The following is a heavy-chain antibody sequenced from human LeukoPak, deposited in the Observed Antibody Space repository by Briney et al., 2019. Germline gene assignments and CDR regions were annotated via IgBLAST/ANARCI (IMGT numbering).Heavy chain of an antibody. D-gene: IGHD4-17*01. CDR3: ARDMTIVMTTVPRVGYFDL. CDR1: GFTFSSYA. J-gene: IGHJ2*01. CDR2: ISGSDGST. Sequence: GGSLRLSCTASGFTFSSYAMSWVRQAPGKGLEWVSAISGSDGSTYYADSVKGRFTISRDNSKNTLYLQMNSLRAEDTAVYYCARDMTIVMTTVPRVGYFDLWGRGTLVTVSS. V-gene: IGHV3-23*01.